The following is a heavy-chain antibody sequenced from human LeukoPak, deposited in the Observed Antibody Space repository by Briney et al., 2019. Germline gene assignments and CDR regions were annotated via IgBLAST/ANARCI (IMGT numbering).Heavy chain of an antibody. J-gene: IGHJ4*02. CDR2: ISAYNGNT. D-gene: IGHD6-19*01. Sequence: ASVRVSCKASGYTFSIYGFSWVRQAPGQGLEWMGWISAYNGNTNYAQKFQGRVTITRNTSISTAYMELSSLRSEDTAVYYCARSSGWYSVDYWGQGTLVTVSS. V-gene: IGHV1-18*01. CDR1: GYTFSIYG. CDR3: ARSSGWYSVDY.